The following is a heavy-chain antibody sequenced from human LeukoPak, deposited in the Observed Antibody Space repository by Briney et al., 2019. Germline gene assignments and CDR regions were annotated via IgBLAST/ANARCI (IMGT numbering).Heavy chain of an antibody. Sequence: GSLRLSCAASGFTFSSYGMHWVRQAPGKGLDWVAVIWYDGSNKFYVDSVKGRFTISRDNSKNTLYPQMNSLRAEDTAVYYCARGRDGYNTCFDYWGQGTLVTVSS. D-gene: IGHD5-24*01. J-gene: IGHJ4*02. CDR3: ARGRDGYNTCFDY. CDR1: GFTFSSYG. V-gene: IGHV3-33*01. CDR2: IWYDGSNK.